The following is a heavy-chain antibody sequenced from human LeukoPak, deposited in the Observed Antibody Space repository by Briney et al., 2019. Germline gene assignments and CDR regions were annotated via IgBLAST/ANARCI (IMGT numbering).Heavy chain of an antibody. D-gene: IGHD6-13*01. V-gene: IGHV4-38-2*01. Sequence: PSETLSLTCAVPGYSISSGYYWGWIRQPPGKGLEWIGSIYHSGSTYYIPSLKSRVTISVDTSKNQFSLKVNSVTAADTAIYYCATNLGYSSLHYWGRGALVTVSS. J-gene: IGHJ4*02. CDR1: GYSISSGYY. CDR2: IYHSGST. CDR3: ATNLGYSSLHY.